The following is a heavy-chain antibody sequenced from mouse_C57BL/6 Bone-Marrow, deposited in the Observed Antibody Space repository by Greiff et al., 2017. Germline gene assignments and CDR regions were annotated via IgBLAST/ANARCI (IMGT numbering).Heavy chain of an antibody. J-gene: IGHJ3*01. V-gene: IGHV1-50*01. CDR1: GYTFTSYW. CDR3: ARDNYYGISDGTWFAY. CDR2: IDPSDSYT. Sequence: VQLQQPGAELVKPGASVKLSCKASGYTFTSYWMQWVKQRPGQGLEWIGEIDPSDSYTNYNQKIKGKATLTVDTSSSTAYMQLSSLTSEDSAVYYCARDNYYGISDGTWFAYCGQGTLVTVSA. D-gene: IGHD1-1*01.